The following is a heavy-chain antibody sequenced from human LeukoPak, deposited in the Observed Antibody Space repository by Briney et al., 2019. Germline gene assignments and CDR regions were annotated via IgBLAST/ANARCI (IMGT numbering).Heavy chain of an antibody. D-gene: IGHD1-14*01. V-gene: IGHV1-18*01. J-gene: IGHJ4*02. CDR1: GGTFSSYA. CDR2: ISAYNGNT. CDR3: ARDRRVRSLPEPDY. Sequence: ASVKVSCKASGGTFSSYAISWVRQAPGQGLEWMGWISAYNGNTNYAQKLQGRVTMTTDTSTSTAYMELRSLRSDDTAVYYCARDRRVRSLPEPDYWGQGTLVTVSS.